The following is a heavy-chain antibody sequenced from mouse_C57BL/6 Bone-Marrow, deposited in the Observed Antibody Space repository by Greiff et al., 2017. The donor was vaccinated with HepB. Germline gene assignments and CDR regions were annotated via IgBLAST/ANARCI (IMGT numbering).Heavy chain of an antibody. CDR2: IYPGSGST. Sequence: QVHVKQPGAELVKPGASVKMSCKASGYTFTSYWITWVKQRPGQGLEWIGDIYPGSGSTNYNEKFKSKATLTVDTSSSTAYMQLSSLTSEDSAVYYCAREEITTVVATEYFDVWGTGTTVTVSS. CDR3: AREEITTVVATEYFDV. J-gene: IGHJ1*03. V-gene: IGHV1-55*01. CDR1: GYTFTSYW. D-gene: IGHD1-1*01.